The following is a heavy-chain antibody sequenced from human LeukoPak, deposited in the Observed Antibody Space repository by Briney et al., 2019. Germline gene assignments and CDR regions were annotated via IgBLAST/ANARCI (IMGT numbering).Heavy chain of an antibody. V-gene: IGHV4-34*01. J-gene: IGHJ6*03. CDR1: GGSFSSYY. D-gene: IGHD3-10*01. CDR2: INHSGST. CDR3: ASRTTMVRGVNYYYYMDV. Sequence: SETLSLTCAVYGGSFSSYYWSWIRQPPGKGLEWIGEINHSGSTNYNPSLKSRVTISVDTSKNQFSLKLSSVTAADTAVYYCASRTTMVRGVNYYYYMDVWGKGTTVTISS.